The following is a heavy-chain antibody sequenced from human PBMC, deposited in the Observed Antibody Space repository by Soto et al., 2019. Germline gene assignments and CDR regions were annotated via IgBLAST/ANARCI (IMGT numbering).Heavy chain of an antibody. CDR1: GYTFTSYA. J-gene: IGHJ3*02. D-gene: IGHD4-17*01. Sequence: ASVKVSCKASGYTFTSYAIHWVRQAPGQRLEWMGWINAGNGNTKYSQKFQGRVTITRDTSASTAYMELSSLRSEDTAVYYCASSDLLMTTSYVAFDIWGQGTMVTVSS. CDR3: ASSDLLMTTSYVAFDI. CDR2: INAGNGNT. V-gene: IGHV1-3*01.